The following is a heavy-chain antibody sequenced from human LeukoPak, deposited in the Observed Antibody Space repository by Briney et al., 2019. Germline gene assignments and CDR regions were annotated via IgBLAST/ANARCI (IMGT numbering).Heavy chain of an antibody. CDR2: MNTNGGNT. D-gene: IGHD6-6*01. CDR1: GYTFSSYD. CDR3: ARPGNSSFDY. V-gene: IGHV1-8*01. J-gene: IGHJ4*02. Sequence: ASVKVSCKASGYTFSSYDINWVRQATGQGLEWMGWMNTNGGNTGYAQKFQGRVTMTRDASMSTAYMELSSLTSDDTAVYYCARPGNSSFDYWGQGTLVTVSS.